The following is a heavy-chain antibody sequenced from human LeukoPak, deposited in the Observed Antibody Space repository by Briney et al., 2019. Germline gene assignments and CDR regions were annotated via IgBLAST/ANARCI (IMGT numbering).Heavy chain of an antibody. D-gene: IGHD1-26*01. CDR3: TRGSLSGSSRDY. Sequence: ASVRVSCKASGYTFTGYDINWVRQATGQGLQWMGWMNPDTGDTGYAQKFQGRVTMTRNTSIDTAYMELSGLRSEDTAIYYCTRGSLSGSSRDYWGQGTLVTVS. CDR1: GYTFTGYD. V-gene: IGHV1-8*01. CDR2: MNPDTGDT. J-gene: IGHJ4*02.